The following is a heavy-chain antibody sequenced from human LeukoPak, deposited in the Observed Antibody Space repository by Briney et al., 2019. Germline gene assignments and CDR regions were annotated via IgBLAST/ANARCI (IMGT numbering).Heavy chain of an antibody. Sequence: GGSLRLSCAASGFTFSSYSMNWVRQAPGKGLEWVSFISSSSSYIYYADSVKGRFTISRDNAKNSLYLQMNSLRAEDTAMYYCARDGEYYYDSSGYYFDYWGQGTLVTVSS. CDR3: ARDGEYYYDSSGYYFDY. D-gene: IGHD3-22*01. J-gene: IGHJ4*02. CDR1: GFTFSSYS. V-gene: IGHV3-21*01. CDR2: ISSSSSYI.